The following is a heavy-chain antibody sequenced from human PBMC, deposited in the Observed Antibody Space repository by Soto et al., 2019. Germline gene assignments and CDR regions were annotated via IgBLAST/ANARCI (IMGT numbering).Heavy chain of an antibody. D-gene: IGHD6-6*01. J-gene: IGHJ4*02. V-gene: IGHV1-8*01. CDR2: MNPNSGNT. CDR1: GHTLTNFD. Sequence: QVQLVQSGAEVKKPGASVEVSCKASGHTLTNFDINWVRQATGQGLEWMGWMNPNSGNTGYAQKFQGRVTMTRNTSINTAYMKLSSLRSEDTAVYYCATTARLDNWGQGTLVTVSS. CDR3: ATTARLDN.